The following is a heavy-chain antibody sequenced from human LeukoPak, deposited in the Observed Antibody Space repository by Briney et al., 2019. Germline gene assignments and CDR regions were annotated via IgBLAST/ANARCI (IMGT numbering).Heavy chain of an antibody. CDR1: GGSFSGYY. Sequence: SETLSLTCAVYGGSFSGYYWSWIRQPPGKGLEWIGEISHSGSTNYNPSLKSRFTISVDTSKNQFSLKLSSVTAADTAVYFCARVVAAATYYFDYWGQGTLVTVSS. CDR2: ISHSGST. J-gene: IGHJ4*02. V-gene: IGHV4-34*01. D-gene: IGHD6-13*01. CDR3: ARVVAAATYYFDY.